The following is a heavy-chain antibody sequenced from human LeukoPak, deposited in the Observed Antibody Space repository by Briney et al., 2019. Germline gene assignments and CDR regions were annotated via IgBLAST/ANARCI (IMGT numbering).Heavy chain of an antibody. J-gene: IGHJ4*02. Sequence: ASVKVSCKASGFTFTSYYMHWVRQAPGQGLEWMGIIKPSGGTTNYAQKFQGRVTMTTDTSTSTVYMQLSSLRSQDAAVYYCSRALVTQLWSTGWDYWGQGTLVTVSS. V-gene: IGHV1-46*03. CDR2: IKPSGGTT. D-gene: IGHD5-18*01. CDR3: SRALVTQLWSTGWDY. CDR1: GFTFTSYY.